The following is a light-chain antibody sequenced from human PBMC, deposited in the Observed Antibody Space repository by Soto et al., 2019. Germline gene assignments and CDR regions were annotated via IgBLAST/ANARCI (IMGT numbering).Light chain of an antibody. CDR2: DAS. Sequence: DILLTQYPVTLSLSPGPRDTLSCMASQSISTYLAWYQVKPGQAPRLLIYDASSRATGVPARFSGSGSGTDFSLTISSLEPEDVAVYYCQQRSQWPPMTVGPVTRLEIK. CDR1: QSISTY. CDR3: QQRSQWPPMT. J-gene: IGKJ5*01. V-gene: IGKV3-11*01.